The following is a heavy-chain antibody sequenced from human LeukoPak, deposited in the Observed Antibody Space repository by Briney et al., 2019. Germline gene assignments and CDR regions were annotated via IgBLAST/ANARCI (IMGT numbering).Heavy chain of an antibody. CDR2: ISWNSGSI. V-gene: IGHV3-9*01. CDR3: AKSANYYDSSGYLDY. Sequence: GGSLRLSCAASGFTFSSHAMGWVRQAPGKGLEWVSGISWNSGSIGYADSVKGRFTISRDNAKNSLYLQMNSLRAEDTALYYCAKSANYYDSSGYLDYWGQGTLVTVSS. CDR1: GFTFSSHA. J-gene: IGHJ4*02. D-gene: IGHD3-22*01.